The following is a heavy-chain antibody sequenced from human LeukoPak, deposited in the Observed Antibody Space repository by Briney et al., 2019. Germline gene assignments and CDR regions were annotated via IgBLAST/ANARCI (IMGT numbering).Heavy chain of an antibody. CDR1: GGSISNSSNY. Sequence: SETLSLTCTVSGGSISNSSNYWGWIRQPPGKGLEWTGTIYYSESTYYNPSLKSRVTISVDTSKNQFSLKLSSVAAADTAMYYCARDYGDQNGVRYFDYWGQGTLVTVSS. D-gene: IGHD4-17*01. CDR3: ARDYGDQNGVRYFDY. V-gene: IGHV4-39*07. J-gene: IGHJ4*02. CDR2: IYYSEST.